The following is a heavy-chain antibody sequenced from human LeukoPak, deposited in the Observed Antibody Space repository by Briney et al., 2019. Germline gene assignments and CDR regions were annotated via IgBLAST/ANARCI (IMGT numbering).Heavy chain of an antibody. CDR1: GGSFSGYY. J-gene: IGHJ4*02. CDR3: ARRAATVTTPAPFYFDY. V-gene: IGHV4-34*01. D-gene: IGHD4-17*01. CDR2: INHSGST. Sequence: PSETLSLTCAVYGGSFSGYYWSWIRQPPGKGLEWIGEINHSGSTNYNPSLKSRVTISVDTSKNQFSLKLSSVTAADTAVYYCARRAATVTTPAPFYFDYWGQGTLVTVSS.